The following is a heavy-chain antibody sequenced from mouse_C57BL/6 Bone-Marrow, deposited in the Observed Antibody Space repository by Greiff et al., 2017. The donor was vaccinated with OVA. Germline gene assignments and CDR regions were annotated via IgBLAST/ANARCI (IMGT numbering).Heavy chain of an antibody. CDR1: GFTFSSYA. CDR3: ARDRDPLTYPFAY. D-gene: IGHD6-5*01. V-gene: IGHV5-4*01. J-gene: IGHJ3*01. CDR2: ISDGGSYT. Sequence: DVMLVESGGGLVKPGGSLKLSCAASGFTFSSYAMSWVRQTPEKRLEWVATISDGGSYTYYPDNVKGRFTISRDNAKNNLYLQMSHLKSEDTAMYYCARDRDPLTYPFAYWGQGTLVTVSA.